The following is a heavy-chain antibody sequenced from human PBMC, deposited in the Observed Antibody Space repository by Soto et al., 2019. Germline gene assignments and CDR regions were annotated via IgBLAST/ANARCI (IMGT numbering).Heavy chain of an antibody. V-gene: IGHV1-3*01. CDR3: ARDDSGFSGSHYIDYFNY. CDR2: INGGNGNT. Sequence: GPSVKVSCKASGNTVPNYAIHWVRQAPGQRLEWMEWINGGNGNTYYSEHYKGRVTFTRDTSAGTVYMQLSSLTSEDTDVYNSARDDSGFSGSHYIDYFNYWGQGALVTVSS. J-gene: IGHJ4*02. D-gene: IGHD1-26*01. CDR1: GNTVPNYA.